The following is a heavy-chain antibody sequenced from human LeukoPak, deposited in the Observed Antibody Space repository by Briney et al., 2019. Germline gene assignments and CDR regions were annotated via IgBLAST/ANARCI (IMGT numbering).Heavy chain of an antibody. CDR3: ASPHSGSYNNWFDP. CDR1: GFTFTNAW. V-gene: IGHV3-74*01. Sequence: GGSLRLSCAASGFTFTNAWMNWVRQAPGKGLVWVSRINSDGSSTSYADSVKGRFTISRDNAKNTLYLQMNSLRAEDTAVYYCASPHSGSYNNWFDPWGQGTLVTVSS. CDR2: INSDGSST. J-gene: IGHJ5*02. D-gene: IGHD1-26*01.